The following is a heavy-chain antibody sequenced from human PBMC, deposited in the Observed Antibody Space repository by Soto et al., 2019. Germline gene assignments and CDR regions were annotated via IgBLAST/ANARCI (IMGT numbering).Heavy chain of an antibody. CDR1: GFTFSSYG. CDR3: AKSDF. Sequence: GGSLRLSCAASGFTFSSYGMHWVRQAPGKGLEWVAVISYDGSNKYYADSVKGRFTISRDNSKNTLYLQMNSLRAEDTAVYYCAKSDFWGQGTLVTVSS. CDR2: ISYDGSNK. D-gene: IGHD3-3*01. V-gene: IGHV3-30*18. J-gene: IGHJ4*02.